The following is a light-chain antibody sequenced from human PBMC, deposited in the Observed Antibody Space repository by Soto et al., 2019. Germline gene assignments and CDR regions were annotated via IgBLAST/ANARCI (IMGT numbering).Light chain of an antibody. CDR3: SSYSISSAVV. J-gene: IGLJ3*02. CDR1: SSDVGGYNY. CDR2: GVT. V-gene: IGLV2-14*01. Sequence: QSALTQPASVSGSPGQSITISCTGTSSDVGGYNYVSWFQQHPGKAPKLMIYGVTYRPSGVSNRFSGSKSGNTASLTISGLQAEDEADYYCSSYSISSAVVFGGGTKVTVL.